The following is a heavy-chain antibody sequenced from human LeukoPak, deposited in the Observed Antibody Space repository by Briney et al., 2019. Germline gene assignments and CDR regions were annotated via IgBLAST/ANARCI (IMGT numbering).Heavy chain of an antibody. Sequence: PGGSLRLSCAASGFTFSSDAMSWVRQAPGKGLEWVSAISGSGGSTYYADSVKGRFTISRDNSKNTLYLQMNSLRAEDTAVYYCAKAYYYDSSGKPTGYYFDYWGQGTLVTVSS. CDR3: AKAYYYDSSGKPTGYYFDY. CDR2: ISGSGGST. D-gene: IGHD3-22*01. J-gene: IGHJ4*02. V-gene: IGHV3-23*01. CDR1: GFTFSSDA.